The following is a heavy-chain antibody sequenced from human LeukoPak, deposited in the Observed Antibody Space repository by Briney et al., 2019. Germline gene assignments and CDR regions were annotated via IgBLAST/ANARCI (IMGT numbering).Heavy chain of an antibody. D-gene: IGHD6-13*01. Sequence: NSSETLSLTCTVSGGSISSAAYYWGWVRQPPAKGLDWIGSIYYTGTTYDSPSLQTRATLSFDTSKNQFSLKLTSVTATDTAVYFCARRPIAAGNNWFDPWGQGTLVTVSS. J-gene: IGHJ5*02. CDR2: IYYTGTT. CDR3: ARRPIAAGNNWFDP. CDR1: GGSISSAAYY. V-gene: IGHV4-39*01.